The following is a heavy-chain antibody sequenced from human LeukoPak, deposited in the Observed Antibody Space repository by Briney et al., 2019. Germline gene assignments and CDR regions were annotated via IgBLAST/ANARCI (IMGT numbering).Heavy chain of an antibody. V-gene: IGHV3-15*01. Sequence: GGSLRLSCAASGFTFSNAWMSWVRQAPGKGLEWVGRIKSKTDGGTTDYAAPVKGRFTISRDDSKNTLYLKMNSLKTEDTAVYYCTTDGIPVYRAFDIWGQGTMVTVSS. CDR3: TTDGIPVYRAFDI. J-gene: IGHJ3*02. CDR2: IKSKTDGGTT. D-gene: IGHD1-14*01. CDR1: GFTFSNAW.